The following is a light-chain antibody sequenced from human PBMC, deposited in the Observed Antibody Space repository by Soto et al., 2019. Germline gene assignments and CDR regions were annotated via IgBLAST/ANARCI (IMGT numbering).Light chain of an antibody. CDR2: DVR. CDR1: SSDVGAYNY. V-gene: IGLV2-14*01. J-gene: IGLJ1*01. Sequence: QSALAQPASVSGSPGQSITISCTGTSSDVGAYNYVSWYQQNPGKAPKLLIYDVRYRPSGVSNRFSCSNSGNTAYLIISGLQAEDEADYYCSSFTSRHTYVFGSGTKLTVL. CDR3: SSFTSRHTYV.